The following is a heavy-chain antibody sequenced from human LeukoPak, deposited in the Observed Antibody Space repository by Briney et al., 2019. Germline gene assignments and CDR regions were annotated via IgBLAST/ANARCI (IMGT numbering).Heavy chain of an antibody. D-gene: IGHD3-3*01. CDR2: IRYDGSNK. Sequence: PGGSLRLSCAASGFTFSSYGMRWVRQAPGKGLEWVAFIRYDGSNKYYADSMKGRFTISRDNSKNTLYLQMNSLRAEDTAVYYCVKGALLRFLEWLLFRSIFDYWGQGTLVTVSS. CDR1: GFTFSSYG. J-gene: IGHJ4*02. V-gene: IGHV3-30*02. CDR3: VKGALLRFLEWLLFRSIFDY.